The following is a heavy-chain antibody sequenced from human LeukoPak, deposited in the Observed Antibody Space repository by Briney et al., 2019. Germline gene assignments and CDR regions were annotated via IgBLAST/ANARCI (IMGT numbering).Heavy chain of an antibody. V-gene: IGHV4-59*11. D-gene: IGHD3-3*01. CDR1: GGSISSHY. CDR3: ARVSSTSGLGGYDFWSGYYTGYYYYYYMDV. CDR2: IYYSGST. Sequence: SETLSLTCTVSGGSISSHYWSWIRQPPGKGLEWIGYIYYSGSTNYNPSLKSRVTISVDTSKNQFSLKLSSVTAADTAVYYCARVSSTSGLGGYDFWSGYYTGYYYYYYMDVWGKGTTVTVSS. J-gene: IGHJ6*03.